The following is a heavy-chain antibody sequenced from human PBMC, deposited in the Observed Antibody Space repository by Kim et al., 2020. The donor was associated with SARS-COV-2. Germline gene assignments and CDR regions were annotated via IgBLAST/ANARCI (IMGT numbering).Heavy chain of an antibody. V-gene: IGHV3-74*01. D-gene: IGHD1-7*01. CDR2: T. Sequence: TSYADSVKGRFTISRDNAKKTLFLQMNSLRAEDTAVYYCARGNYGVFGYCGQGTLVTVSS. CDR3: ARGNYGVFGY. J-gene: IGHJ4*02.